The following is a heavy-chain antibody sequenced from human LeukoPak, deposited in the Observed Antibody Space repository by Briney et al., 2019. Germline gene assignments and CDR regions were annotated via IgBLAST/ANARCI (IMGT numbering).Heavy chain of an antibody. CDR2: IYSSGST. CDR3: ARVGDFSRHGYIGDAFDI. D-gene: IGHD5-24*01. CDR1: GVSISDCY. V-gene: IGHV4-59*01. J-gene: IGHJ3*02. Sequence: SETLSLTCTVSGVSISDCYRSWIRQSPGKGLVWVWYIYSSGSTNYNPSSKSRVSISLDTSKNQFSLKLSSVTAAETAVYYCARVGDFSRHGYIGDAFDIWGQGTMVTVSS.